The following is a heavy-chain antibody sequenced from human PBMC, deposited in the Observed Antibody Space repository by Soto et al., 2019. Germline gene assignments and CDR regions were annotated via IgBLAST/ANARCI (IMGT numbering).Heavy chain of an antibody. CDR3: ARDSIGVSA. V-gene: IGHV1-18*01. CDR2: ISTYNGNT. Sequence: ASVKVSCKASGYTFTSHGISWVRQAPRQGPEWMGWISTYNGNTNYAQKFQDRVTMTTDTSTSTAYMELRSLRSDDTAVYYCARDSIGVSAWGQGTLVTVSS. J-gene: IGHJ5*02. CDR1: GYTFTSHG. D-gene: IGHD6-6*01.